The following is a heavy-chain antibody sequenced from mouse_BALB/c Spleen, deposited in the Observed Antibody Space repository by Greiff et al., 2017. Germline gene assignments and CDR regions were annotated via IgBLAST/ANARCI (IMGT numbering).Heavy chain of an antibody. D-gene: IGHD2-4*01. J-gene: IGHJ2*01. CDR3: ARHPTMITTGYFDY. CDR1: GFTFSSYY. CDR2: INSNGGST. V-gene: IGHV5-6-2*01. Sequence: EVKLMESGGGLVKLGGSLKLSCAASGFTFSSYYMSWVRQTPEKRLELVAAINSNGGSTYYPDTVKGRFTISRDNAKNTLYLQMSSLKSEDTALYYCARHPTMITTGYFDYWGQGTTLTVSS.